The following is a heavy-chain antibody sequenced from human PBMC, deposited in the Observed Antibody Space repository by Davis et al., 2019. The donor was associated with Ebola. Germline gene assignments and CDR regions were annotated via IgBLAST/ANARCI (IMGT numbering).Heavy chain of an antibody. V-gene: IGHV3-30*03. CDR2: IPPDGSYR. Sequence: GGSLRLSCAASGFTFSTYWMSWVRQAPGKGLDWVAVIPPDGSYRYYADSVKGRFTISRDNSKNTLYLEMISLRPEDTAVYYCARGYSTSWYYFDYWGQGTLVTVSS. D-gene: IGHD6-13*01. CDR1: GFTFSTYW. J-gene: IGHJ4*02. CDR3: ARGYSTSWYYFDY.